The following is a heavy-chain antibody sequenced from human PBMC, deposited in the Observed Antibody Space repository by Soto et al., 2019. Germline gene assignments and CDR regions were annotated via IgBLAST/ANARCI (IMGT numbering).Heavy chain of an antibody. V-gene: IGHV1-69*12. CDR1: GDTFTIFA. Sequence: QVQLVQSGAEVKKPGSSVKVSCKASGDTFTIFAISWVRQAPGQGLEWMGGIIPTIGTTNSAQRFQGRITITGDESTGTDYMELSSLKSEDTAVYYCARDLGSGYDPGDYWGQGTLVTVSS. CDR2: IIPTIGTT. D-gene: IGHD5-12*01. CDR3: ARDLGSGYDPGDY. J-gene: IGHJ4*02.